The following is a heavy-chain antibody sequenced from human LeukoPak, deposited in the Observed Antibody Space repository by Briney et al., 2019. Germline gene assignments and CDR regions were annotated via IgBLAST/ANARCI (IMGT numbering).Heavy chain of an antibody. D-gene: IGHD3-16*01. CDR2: VYYSGST. CDR1: GGSLSSYY. CDR3: ARFGSDTYGYKYYFDS. V-gene: IGHV4-59*08. J-gene: IGHJ4*02. Sequence: SETLSLTCTVSGGSLSSYYWSWIRQPPRKGMQWIGYVYYSGSTNYNSSLKSRVTMSVDTSKNQFSLKLRSVTAADTAVYYCARFGSDTYGYKYYFDSWGQGALVTVSS.